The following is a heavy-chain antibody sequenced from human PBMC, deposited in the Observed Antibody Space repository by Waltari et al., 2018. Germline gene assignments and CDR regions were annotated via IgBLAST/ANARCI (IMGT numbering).Heavy chain of an antibody. CDR2: IYYSGST. CDR1: GGSISSSSYY. CDR3: ARETYYDSSGPQGGY. D-gene: IGHD3-22*01. J-gene: IGHJ4*02. V-gene: IGHV4-39*07. Sequence: QLQLQESGPGLVKPSETLSLTCTVSGGSISSSSYYWGWIRQPPGKGLEWIGSIYYSGSTYYTPALKSRVTISVDTSKNQFSLKLSSVTAADTAVYYCARETYYDSSGPQGGYWGQGTLVTVSS.